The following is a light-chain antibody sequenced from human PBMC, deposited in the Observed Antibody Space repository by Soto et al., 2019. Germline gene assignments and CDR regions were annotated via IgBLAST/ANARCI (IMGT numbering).Light chain of an antibody. Sequence: QSALTQPPSASGSPGQSVTISCTGTSSDVGNYNYVSWYHQHPGKAPKLMIYEVSQRPSGVPDRFSGSKSDNTASLTVSGLQAEDEADYYCSSYAGTNVVFGGGTKLTVL. J-gene: IGLJ3*02. CDR1: SSDVGNYNY. CDR2: EVS. CDR3: SSYAGTNVV. V-gene: IGLV2-8*01.